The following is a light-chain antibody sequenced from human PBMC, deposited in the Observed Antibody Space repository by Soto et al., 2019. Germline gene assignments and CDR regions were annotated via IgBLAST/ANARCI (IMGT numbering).Light chain of an antibody. CDR1: QSVSSN. Sequence: EIVMTQSPATLSVSPGDRATLSCRASQSVSSNLAWYQQKPGQAPRLLIYGASTRATGIPARFSGSGSGTEFTLXISSLQSEXFXVYXXXQYNXXSXXXGGGTKVEIK. J-gene: IGKJ4*01. CDR2: GAS. CDR3: XQYNXXSXX. V-gene: IGKV3-15*01.